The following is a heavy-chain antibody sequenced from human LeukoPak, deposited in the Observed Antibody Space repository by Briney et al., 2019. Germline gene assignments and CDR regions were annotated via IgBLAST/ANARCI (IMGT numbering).Heavy chain of an antibody. V-gene: IGHV3-23*01. J-gene: IGHJ4*02. Sequence: GGSLRLSCAASGFAFSSYSMNWVRQAPGKGLEWVSTISGSGSSTYYTDSVKGRFTISRDNSKDTLYLQMNSLRAEDTAVYFCAKDRNGVYGGNSFLDYWGQGILVTVSS. D-gene: IGHD4-23*01. CDR3: AKDRNGVYGGNSFLDY. CDR2: ISGSGSST. CDR1: GFAFSSYS.